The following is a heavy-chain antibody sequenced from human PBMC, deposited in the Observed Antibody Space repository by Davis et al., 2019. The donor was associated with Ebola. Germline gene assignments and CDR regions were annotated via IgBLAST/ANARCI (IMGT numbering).Heavy chain of an antibody. V-gene: IGHV1-46*01. CDR3: ARDQVAVAGTGAFDI. CDR2: INPSGGST. CDR1: GYTFTSYY. J-gene: IGHJ3*02. D-gene: IGHD6-19*01. Sequence: ASVKVSCKASGYTFTSYYMHWVRQAPGQGLEWMRIINPSGGSTSYAQKFQGRVTMTRDTSTSTVYMELSSLRSEDTAVYYCARDQVAVAGTGAFDIWGQGTMVTVSS.